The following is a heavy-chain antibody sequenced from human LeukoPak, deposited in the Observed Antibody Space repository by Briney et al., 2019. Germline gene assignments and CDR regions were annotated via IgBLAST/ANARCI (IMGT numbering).Heavy chain of an antibody. CDR2: IIPIFGTA. D-gene: IGHD4-17*01. J-gene: IGHJ4*02. Sequence: ASVKVSCKASGGTFSSYANSWVRQAPGQGLEWMGGIIPIFGTANYAQKFQGRATITTDESTSTAYMELSSLRSEDTAVYYCAREDYGDYHRPKPGFDYWGQGTLVTVSS. CDR3: AREDYGDYHRPKPGFDY. CDR1: GGTFSSYA. V-gene: IGHV1-69*05.